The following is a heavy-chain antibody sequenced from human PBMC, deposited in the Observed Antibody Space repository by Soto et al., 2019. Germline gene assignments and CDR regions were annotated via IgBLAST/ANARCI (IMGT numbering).Heavy chain of an antibody. CDR2: ITWNSCVL. D-gene: IGHD3-3*01. J-gene: IGHJ4*02. CDR1: GLNFDDFA. CDR3: AKGRYDFWSPYYFDS. V-gene: IGHV3-9*01. Sequence: PGGSLRLSCVGTGLNFDDFAMHWVRQAPGKGLEWVSGITWNSCVLAYADSVKGRFTISRDNARNSLYLQMDSLRDEDTALYYCAKGRYDFWSPYYFDSWGQGTLVTVSS.